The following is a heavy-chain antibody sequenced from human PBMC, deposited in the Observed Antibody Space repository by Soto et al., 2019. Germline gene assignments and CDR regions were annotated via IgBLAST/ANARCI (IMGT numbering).Heavy chain of an antibody. CDR2: IYYTGNT. V-gene: IGHV4-30-4*01. J-gene: IGHJ4*02. CDR1: GASISRGDYY. Sequence: QVQLQESGPGLVKPSQTLSLSCTVSGASISRGDYYWNWIRQPPGKGLEWIGYIYYTGNTVFNPSLNSRVSISVDTSKNQFSLKLSPVTAADTAVYYCSILPDGYTSGLDYWGQGTLVNVSS. CDR3: SILPDGYTSGLDY. D-gene: IGHD5-12*01.